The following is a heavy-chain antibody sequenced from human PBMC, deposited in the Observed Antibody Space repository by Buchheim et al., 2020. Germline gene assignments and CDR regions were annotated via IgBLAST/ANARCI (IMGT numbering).Heavy chain of an antibody. J-gene: IGHJ5*01. V-gene: IGHV3-21*01. CDR1: GFSISTYS. D-gene: IGHD6-19*01. Sequence: EVQLVESGGGLVKPGGSLRLSCAASGFSISTYSMNWVRQAPGKGLEWVSSISSSSTNIYNVDSLKGRFIISRDSAKNSLFLQMNSLRVEDTAVYYCARGPGYSSGWSSGGFDPWGQGTL. CDR2: ISSSSTNI. CDR3: ARGPGYSSGWSSGGFDP.